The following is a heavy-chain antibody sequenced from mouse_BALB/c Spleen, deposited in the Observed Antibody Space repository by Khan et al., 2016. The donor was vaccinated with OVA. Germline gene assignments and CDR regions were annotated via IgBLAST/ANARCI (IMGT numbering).Heavy chain of an antibody. D-gene: IGHD1-1*01. CDR1: GFTFSTYG. V-gene: IGHV5-6*01. J-gene: IGHJ3*01. Sequence: EVELVQSGGDLVKPGGSLKLSCAASGFTFSTYGMSWVRQTPDKRLEWVATVSSGGSYTYYPDSVKGRFTISRDNAKNTLYLQMSSLKYEDTAMFYGARLAYYYDSEGFAYWGQGTLVTVSA. CDR2: VSSGGSYT. CDR3: ARLAYYYDSEGFAY.